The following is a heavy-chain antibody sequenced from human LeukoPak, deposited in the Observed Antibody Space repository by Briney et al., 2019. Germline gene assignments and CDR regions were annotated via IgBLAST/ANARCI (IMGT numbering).Heavy chain of an antibody. CDR3: ARAQDYYDSSGYYYFDY. CDR2: ISAYNGNT. V-gene: IGHV1-18*01. Sequence: ASVKVSCKASGYTFTSYGISWVRQAPGQGLEWMGWISAYNGNTNYAQKLQGRVTMTTDTSTSTAYMELSSLRSEDTAVYYCARAQDYYDSSGYYYFDYWGQGTLVTVPS. J-gene: IGHJ4*02. D-gene: IGHD3-22*01. CDR1: GYTFTSYG.